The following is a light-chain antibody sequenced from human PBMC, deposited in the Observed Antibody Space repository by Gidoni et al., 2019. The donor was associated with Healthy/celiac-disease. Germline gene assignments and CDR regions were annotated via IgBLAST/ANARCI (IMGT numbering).Light chain of an antibody. CDR2: GAS. V-gene: IGKV3-20*01. Sequence: EIVFTQSPGTLSLSPGERATLSCRASQSVSSSYLAWYPQKPGQAPRLLIYGASSRATGIPDRFGGSGSGTDFTLTISRLEPEGFAVYYCQQYGSSPRTFGQGTKVEIK. J-gene: IGKJ1*01. CDR1: QSVSSSY. CDR3: QQYGSSPRT.